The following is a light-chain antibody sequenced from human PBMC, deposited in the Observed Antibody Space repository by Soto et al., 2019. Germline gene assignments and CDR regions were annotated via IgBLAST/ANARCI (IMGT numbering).Light chain of an antibody. J-gene: IGLJ2*01. CDR3: SSFAGNNKLV. CDR2: EVS. Sequence: QSALTQPPSASGSLGQSVTISCTGTSSDVGGYNFVSWYQQHPGKAPKLMISEVSKRPSGVPDRFSGSKSGNTASLTVSGLQAEDEADYYCSSFAGNNKLVFGGGTKLTVL. V-gene: IGLV2-8*01. CDR1: SSDVGGYNF.